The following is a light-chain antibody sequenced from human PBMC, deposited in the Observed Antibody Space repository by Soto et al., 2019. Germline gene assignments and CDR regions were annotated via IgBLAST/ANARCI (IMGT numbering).Light chain of an antibody. CDR1: QGISNY. CDR2: AAS. CDR3: QKYNSAPSIT. Sequence: DIQMTQSPSFLSASVGDSVTITCRASQGISNYLAWYQQKPGKVPKLLIYAASTLQSGVPSRFSGSGSGTDFTLTISSLQPEDVATYYCQKYNSAPSITFGQGTRLEIK. J-gene: IGKJ5*01. V-gene: IGKV1-27*01.